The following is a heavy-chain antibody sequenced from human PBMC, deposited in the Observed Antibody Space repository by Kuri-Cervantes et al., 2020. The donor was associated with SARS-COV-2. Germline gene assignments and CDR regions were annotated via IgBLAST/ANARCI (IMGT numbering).Heavy chain of an antibody. V-gene: IGHV6-1*01. CDR2: TYYRSKWYN. CDR1: GESVSTNSAA. Sequence: SKTRSLTCAIFGESVSTNSAAWNWIRQSPSRGLEWLGRTYYRSKWYNDYAVSVKSRITINPDTSKNQFSLQLNSVTPEDTAVYYCARDRSIFGVVTPRMDYYYGMDVWGQGTTVTVSS. CDR3: ARDRSIFGVVTPRMDYYYGMDV. D-gene: IGHD3-3*01. J-gene: IGHJ6*02.